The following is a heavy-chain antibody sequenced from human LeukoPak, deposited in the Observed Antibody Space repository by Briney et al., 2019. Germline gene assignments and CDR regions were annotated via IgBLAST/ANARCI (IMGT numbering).Heavy chain of an antibody. D-gene: IGHD2-2*01. J-gene: IGHJ6*03. V-gene: IGHV4-39*07. CDR2: IYHSGST. CDR3: XRGXIVVVPAAMSYYYYYYMDV. CDR1: GGSISSTNHY. Sequence: SETLSLTCSVSGGSISSTNHYWGWIRQPPGKGLEWIGSIYHSGSTYYNPSLKSRVTISVDTSKNQFSLKLSSVTAADTAVYYCXRGXIVVVPAAMSYYYYYYMDVWGKGTTVTVSS.